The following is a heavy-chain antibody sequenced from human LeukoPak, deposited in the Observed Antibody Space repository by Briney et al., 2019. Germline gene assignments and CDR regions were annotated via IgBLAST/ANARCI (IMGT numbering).Heavy chain of an antibody. D-gene: IGHD3-16*01. CDR3: GRDPDHGAVDY. CDR2: IKWDGGST. J-gene: IGHJ4*02. Sequence: GGSLRLSCAASGFTFDDYGMTWVRQAPGKGLEWVSGIKWDGGSTAYADSVKGRFTISRDNAKNSLYLQMNSLRVEDTAVYYCGRDPDHGAVDYWGQGTLVTVSS. V-gene: IGHV3-20*04. CDR1: GFTFDDYG.